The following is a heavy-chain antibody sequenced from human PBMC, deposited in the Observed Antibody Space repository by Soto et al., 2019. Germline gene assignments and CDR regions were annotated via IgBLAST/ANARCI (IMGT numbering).Heavy chain of an antibody. CDR3: AAGLLRFWEWFTQPYYCRDV. Sequence: SVKASCKASGFTFTNSAVQWVRQARGQRLEWIGWIVVGSGNTNYAQKFQERVTITRDMSTSTAYMELRSLRSEDTAVYYCAAGLLRFWEWFTQPYYCRDVWDKATTVTVSS. D-gene: IGHD3-3*01. CDR1: GFTFTNSA. V-gene: IGHV1-58*01. J-gene: IGHJ6*04. CDR2: IVVGSGNT.